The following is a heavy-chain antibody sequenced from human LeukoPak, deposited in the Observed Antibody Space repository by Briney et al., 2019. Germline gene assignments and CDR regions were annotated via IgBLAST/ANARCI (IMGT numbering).Heavy chain of an antibody. CDR2: IHAGTGNT. CDR3: ARDITIGTTRFDP. CDR1: GYTFISYA. J-gene: IGHJ5*02. Sequence: ASVKVSCKASGYTFISYAIHWVRQAPGQRLEWMGWIHAGTGNTKYSQEFQGRVTITRDTSANTVYIELSRLRPEDTAVYYCARDITIGTTRFDPWGQGTLVTVSP. D-gene: IGHD1-1*01. V-gene: IGHV1-3*01.